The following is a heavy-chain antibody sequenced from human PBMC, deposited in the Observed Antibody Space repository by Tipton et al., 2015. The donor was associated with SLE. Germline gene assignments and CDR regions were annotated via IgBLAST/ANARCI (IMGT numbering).Heavy chain of an antibody. V-gene: IGHV4-59*11. CDR3: ARDAGSWEPYFDH. D-gene: IGHD6-13*01. CDR1: GGSISGHY. J-gene: IGHJ4*02. Sequence: TLSLTCSVSGGSISGHYWSWIRQPPGKGLEWIGYIYYSGSTNYNPSLKSRVTISVDTSKNQFSLKLSSVTAADTAVYYCARDAGSWEPYFDHWGQGTLVTVSS. CDR2: IYYSGST.